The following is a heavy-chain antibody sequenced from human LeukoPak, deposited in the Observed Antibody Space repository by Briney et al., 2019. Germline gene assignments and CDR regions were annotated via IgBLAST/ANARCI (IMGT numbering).Heavy chain of an antibody. CDR3: ARVGFIAAAGTDAFDI. CDR1: GFTVSSNY. CDR2: IYSGGST. V-gene: IGHV3-53*01. D-gene: IGHD6-13*01. Sequence: PGGSLRLSCAASGFTVSSNYMSWVRQAPGKGLEWVSVIYSGGSTYYADSVKGRFTISRDNSKNTLYLQTNSLRAEDTAVYYCARVGFIAAAGTDAFDIWGQGTMVTVSS. J-gene: IGHJ3*02.